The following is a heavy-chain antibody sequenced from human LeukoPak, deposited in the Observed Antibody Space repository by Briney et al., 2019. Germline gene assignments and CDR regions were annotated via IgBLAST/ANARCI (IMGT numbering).Heavy chain of an antibody. V-gene: IGHV4-59*01. Sequence: SETLSLTCTVSGGSISSYYWSWIRQPPGKGLEWMGYIYYSGSTNYNPSLRSRLTISVDTSKNQFSLKLSSVTAADTAVYYCARIMGIAGAGPTGRYMDVWGKGTTVTVSS. D-gene: IGHD6-19*01. CDR3: ARIMGIAGAGPTGRYMDV. CDR2: IYYSGST. J-gene: IGHJ6*03. CDR1: GGSISSYY.